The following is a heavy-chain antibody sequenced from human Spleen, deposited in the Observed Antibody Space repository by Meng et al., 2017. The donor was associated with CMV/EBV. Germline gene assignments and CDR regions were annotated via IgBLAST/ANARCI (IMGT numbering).Heavy chain of an antibody. CDR3: ARGTFWSGFYSDY. J-gene: IGHJ4*02. Sequence: ASVKVPCKASGYTLTSYDINWVRQAPGQGLEWIGWMSPKSGNTGYAPKFQGRVTMTGSTSISTAYMELSSLRSEDTAVYYCARGTFWSGFYSDYWGQGTLVTVSS. CDR2: MSPKSGNT. V-gene: IGHV1-8*01. CDR1: GYTLTSYD. D-gene: IGHD3-3*01.